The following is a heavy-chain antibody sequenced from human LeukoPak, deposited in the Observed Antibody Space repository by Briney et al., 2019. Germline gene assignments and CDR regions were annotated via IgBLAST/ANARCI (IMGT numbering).Heavy chain of an antibody. V-gene: IGHV4-59*12. J-gene: IGHJ3*02. CDR3: ARPMKTTVIARGAFDI. CDR2: IYYSGNT. CDR1: GGSINSYY. D-gene: IGHD4-11*01. Sequence: PSETLSLTCTVSGGSINSYYWSWIRQPPGKGLEYIGYIYYSGNTNYNPSLKSRVTISVDTSKNQLSLKLSSVTAADTAVYYCARPMKTTVIARGAFDIWGQGTMVTVSS.